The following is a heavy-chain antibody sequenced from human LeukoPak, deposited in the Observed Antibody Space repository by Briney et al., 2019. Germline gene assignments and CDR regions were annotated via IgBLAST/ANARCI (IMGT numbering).Heavy chain of an antibody. CDR3: ARSSCSSTSCSTNYGMDV. Sequence: PGGSLRLSCAASGFTFSSYTMHWVRQAPGKGLEWVAIISYDGSNKYYADFVRGRFTISRDNSKSTLYLQMNSLRVEDTAVYYCARSSCSSTSCSTNYGMDVWGQGTTVTVSS. D-gene: IGHD2-2*01. J-gene: IGHJ6*02. CDR1: GFTFSSYT. CDR2: ISYDGSNK. V-gene: IGHV3-30-3*01.